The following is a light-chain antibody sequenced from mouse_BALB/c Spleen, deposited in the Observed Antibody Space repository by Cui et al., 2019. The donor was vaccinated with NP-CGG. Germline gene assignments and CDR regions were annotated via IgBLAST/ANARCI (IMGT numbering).Light chain of an antibody. Sequence: QAVVTQVSLLTTSPVETVTLTCRSCTGAVTTSNYANWVQEKPDHLFTGLIGGTNNRAPGVPARFSGSLIGDKAALTITGAQTEDEAIYFCALWYSNHWVFGGGTKLTVL. J-gene: IGLJ1*01. CDR3: ALWYSNHWV. CDR2: GTN. V-gene: IGLV1*01. CDR1: TGAVTTSNY.